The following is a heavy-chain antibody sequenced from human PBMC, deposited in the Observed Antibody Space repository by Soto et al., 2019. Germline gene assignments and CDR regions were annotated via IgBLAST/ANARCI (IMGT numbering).Heavy chain of an antibody. J-gene: IGHJ6*02. V-gene: IGHV2-70*11. CDR1: GFSLSTSGMC. Sequence: SGPTLVNPTQTLTLTCTFSGFSLSTSGMCVSWIRQPPGKALEWLARIDWDDDKYYSTSLKTRLTISKDTSKNQVVLTMTNMDPVDTATYYCARTPGGYDILTGYYYYYGMDVWGQGTPVTVSS. CDR2: IDWDDDK. CDR3: ARTPGGYDILTGYYYYYGMDV. D-gene: IGHD3-9*01.